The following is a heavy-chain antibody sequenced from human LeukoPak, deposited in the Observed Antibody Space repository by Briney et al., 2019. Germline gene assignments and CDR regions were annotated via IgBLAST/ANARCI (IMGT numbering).Heavy chain of an antibody. CDR1: GGSISSSSYY. D-gene: IGHD5-18*01. CDR2: IYYSGST. V-gene: IGHV4-39*01. Sequence: SETLSLTCTVSGGSISSSSYYRGWIRQPPGKGLEWIGSIYYSGSTYYNPSLKSRVTISVDTSKNQFSLKLSSVTAADTAVYYCASPRGYSYGYGAFDIWGQGTMVTVSS. J-gene: IGHJ3*02. CDR3: ASPRGYSYGYGAFDI.